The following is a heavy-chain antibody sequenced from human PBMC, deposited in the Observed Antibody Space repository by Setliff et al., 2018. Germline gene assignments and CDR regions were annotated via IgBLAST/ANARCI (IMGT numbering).Heavy chain of an antibody. V-gene: IGHV5-51*01. CDR1: GYSFANSW. Sequence: GESLKISCKGSGYSFANSWIAWVRQMPGKGLEWMGVIYAGDSDTRYRPSFQGRVAMTTDTSTGTAYMELSGLTSADTAIYYCIVNMVRPVTGLDSWGPGTLVTVSS. D-gene: IGHD2-15*01. CDR2: IYAGDSDT. CDR3: IVNMVRPVTGLDS. J-gene: IGHJ4*02.